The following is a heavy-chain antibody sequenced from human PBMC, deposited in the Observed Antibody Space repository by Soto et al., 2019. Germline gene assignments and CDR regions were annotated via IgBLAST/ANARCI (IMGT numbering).Heavy chain of an antibody. CDR2: ISYDGSNT. CDR3: ARDYYRFNSGYGFSMDV. J-gene: IGHJ6*02. Sequence: PGGSQRLSCAAAGFTCGSYAVSWVRQAPGKGLEWVAVISYDGSNTYYADSVKGRFTISRDNSKNTLYLQMNSLRAEDTAVYYCARDYYRFNSGYGFSMDVWGQGTTVTVS. V-gene: IGHV3-30-3*01. CDR1: GFTCGSYA. D-gene: IGHD5-12*01.